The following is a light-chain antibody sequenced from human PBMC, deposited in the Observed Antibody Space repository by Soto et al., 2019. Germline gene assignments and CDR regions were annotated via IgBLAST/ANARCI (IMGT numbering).Light chain of an antibody. J-gene: IGKJ1*01. Sequence: DIQMSQSPSTLSASVGDKVTNTYRASQSISSWLAWYQQKPGKAPKLLIYDASSLESGVPSRFSGSGSGTEFTLTISSLQPDDFATYYCQQYNSYSWTFGQGTKVDIK. V-gene: IGKV1-5*01. CDR3: QQYNSYSWT. CDR1: QSISSW. CDR2: DAS.